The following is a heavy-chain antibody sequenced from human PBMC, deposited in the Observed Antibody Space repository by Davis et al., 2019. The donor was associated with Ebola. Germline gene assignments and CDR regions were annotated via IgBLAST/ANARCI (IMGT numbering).Heavy chain of an antibody. V-gene: IGHV3-23*01. Sequence: GGSLRLSCAASGFIFSNYAMSWVRQAPGKGLEWVSAISGSGGSTYYADSVKGRFTISRDNSKNTLYLQMNSLRAEDTAVYYCAKLNTVTTWPVVGYWGQGTLVTVSS. CDR2: ISGSGGST. D-gene: IGHD4-11*01. CDR3: AKLNTVTTWPVVGY. CDR1: GFIFSNYA. J-gene: IGHJ4*02.